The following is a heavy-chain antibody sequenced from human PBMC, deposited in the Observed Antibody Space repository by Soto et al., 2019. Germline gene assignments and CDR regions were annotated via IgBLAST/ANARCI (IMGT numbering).Heavy chain of an antibody. J-gene: IGHJ4*02. CDR1: GYSFIKNA. Sequence: VASVKVSCKTSGYSFIKNAIHWVRQAPGQRPEWMGWINVGTDKTKYSEKFQGRVTITTDTSASTAYMELTSLGSEDTAVYYCARLEAGVKLDYWGQGTPVTVS. CDR3: ARLEAGVKLDY. CDR2: INVGTDKT. V-gene: IGHV1-3*01.